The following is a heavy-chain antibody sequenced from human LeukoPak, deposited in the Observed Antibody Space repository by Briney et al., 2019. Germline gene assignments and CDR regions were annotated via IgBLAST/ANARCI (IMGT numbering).Heavy chain of an antibody. D-gene: IGHD3-3*01. CDR3: ARDEFGGLRFLEWPGDAFDI. Sequence: GGSLRLTCAASGFTVSSNYMSWVRQAPGKGLEWVSVIYSGGSTYYADSVKGRFTISRDNSKNTLYLQMNSLRAEDTAVYYCARDEFGGLRFLEWPGDAFDIWGQGTMVTVSS. J-gene: IGHJ3*02. CDR1: GFTVSSNY. CDR2: IYSGGST. V-gene: IGHV3-53*01.